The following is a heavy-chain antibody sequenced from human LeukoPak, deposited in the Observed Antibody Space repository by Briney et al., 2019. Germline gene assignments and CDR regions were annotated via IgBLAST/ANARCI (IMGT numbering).Heavy chain of an antibody. CDR3: ARRSGQPEFHYNMDV. CDR2: IYFSGST. J-gene: IGHJ6*03. V-gene: IGHV4-59*08. D-gene: IGHD3-10*01. CDR1: GDSMNFLH. Sequence: SETLSLTCTVSGDSMNFLHWFWIRQPPGKRLERLGSIYFSGSTNYNPSLKSRVTISVDTSKSQFSLKLRSVTAADTAVYYCARRSGQPEFHYNMDVWGKGATVTVSS.